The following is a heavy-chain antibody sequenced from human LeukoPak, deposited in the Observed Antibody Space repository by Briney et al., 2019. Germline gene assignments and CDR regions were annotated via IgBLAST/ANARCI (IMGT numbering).Heavy chain of an antibody. CDR2: INHSGST. CDR3: ARLYYGSRRYYMDV. V-gene: IGHV4-34*01. CDR1: GGSISSYY. Sequence: PSETLSLTCTVSGGSISSYYWSWIRQPPGKGLEWIGEINHSGSTNYNPSLKSRVTISVDTSKNQFSLKLSSVTAAGTAVYYCARLYYGSRRYYMDVWGKGTTVTVSS. J-gene: IGHJ6*03. D-gene: IGHD3-10*01.